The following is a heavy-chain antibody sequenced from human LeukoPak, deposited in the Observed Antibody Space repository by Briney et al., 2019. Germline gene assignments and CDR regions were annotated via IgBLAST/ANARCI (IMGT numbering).Heavy chain of an antibody. CDR1: GGSITSYY. J-gene: IGHJ4*02. D-gene: IGHD1-26*01. Sequence: SETLSLTCSVSGGSITSYYWSWIRQPPGKGLEWIGHVSDGGRTNYSPSLRSRVSISVDTSKNQFSLQLRSVTAADAAMHYCASPSKWELSDLDYWGQGTLVTVSS. V-gene: IGHV4-4*08. CDR3: ASPSKWELSDLDY. CDR2: VSDGGRT.